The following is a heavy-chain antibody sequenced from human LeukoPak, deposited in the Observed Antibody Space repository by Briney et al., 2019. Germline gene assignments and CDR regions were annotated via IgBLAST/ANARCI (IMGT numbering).Heavy chain of an antibody. V-gene: IGHV3-30*01. CDR3: ARDGRVVPAAKTARGYYYYYMDV. D-gene: IGHD2-2*01. J-gene: IGHJ6*03. CDR1: GFTFSSYA. Sequence: GGSLRLSCAASGFTFSSYAMHWVRQAPGKGLEWVAVISYDGSNKYYADSVKGRFTISRDNSKNTLYLQMNSLRAEDTAVYYCARDGRVVPAAKTARGYYYYYMDVWGKGNTVTVSS. CDR2: ISYDGSNK.